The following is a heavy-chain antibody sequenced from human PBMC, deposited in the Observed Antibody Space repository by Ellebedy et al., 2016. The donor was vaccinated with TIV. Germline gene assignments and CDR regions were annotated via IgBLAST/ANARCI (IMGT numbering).Heavy chain of an antibody. CDR3: ARHSSRIAAAA. D-gene: IGHD6-13*01. Sequence: GSLRLSCTVSGGSISSTNYYRVWIRQPPGKGLEWTGSIFYSGTTNYNPSLTSRVTISANTSKNQFSLKLSYVTAADTAVYYGARHSSRIAAAAWGQGVLVTVTS. CDR2: IFYSGTT. CDR1: GGSISSTNYY. J-gene: IGHJ5*02. V-gene: IGHV4-39*07.